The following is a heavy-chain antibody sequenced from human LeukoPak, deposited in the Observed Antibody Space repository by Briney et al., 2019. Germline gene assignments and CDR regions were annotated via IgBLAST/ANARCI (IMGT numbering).Heavy chain of an antibody. CDR2: ISSSSSYI. Sequence: PGGSLRLSCAASGFTFSSYSMNWVRQAPGKGLEWVSSISSSSSYIYYADSVKGQFTISRDNAKNSLYLQMNSLRAEDTAVYYCARDGLYSSGWYEGDAFDIWGQGTMVTVSS. J-gene: IGHJ3*02. V-gene: IGHV3-21*01. CDR3: ARDGLYSSGWYEGDAFDI. D-gene: IGHD6-19*01. CDR1: GFTFSSYS.